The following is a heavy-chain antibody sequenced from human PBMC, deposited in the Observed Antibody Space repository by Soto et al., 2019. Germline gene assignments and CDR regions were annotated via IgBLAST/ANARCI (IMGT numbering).Heavy chain of an antibody. CDR2: IKQDGSEK. CDR1: GFTFSSYW. Sequence: GGSLRLSCAASGFTFSSYWMSWVRQAPGKGLEWVANIKQDGSEKYYVDSVKGRFTISRDNAKKSLYLQMNSLRAEDTAVYYCARVPPITMVRGDTDYFDYWGQGTLVTVSS. CDR3: ARVPPITMVRGDTDYFDY. D-gene: IGHD3-10*01. V-gene: IGHV3-7*01. J-gene: IGHJ4*02.